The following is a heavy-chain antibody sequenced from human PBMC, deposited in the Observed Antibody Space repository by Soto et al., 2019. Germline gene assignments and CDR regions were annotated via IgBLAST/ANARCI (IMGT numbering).Heavy chain of an antibody. D-gene: IGHD6-6*01. CDR2: ISYDGSNK. V-gene: IGHV3-30*18. J-gene: IGHJ4*02. Sequence: QVQLVESGGGVVQPGRSLRLSCAASGFTFISYGMHWVRQAPGKGLEWVAVISYDGSNKYYADSVKGRFTISRDNSKNTLYLQMNSLRAEDTAVYYCAKEGEYSRYFDYWGQGTLVTVSS. CDR1: GFTFISYG. CDR3: AKEGEYSRYFDY.